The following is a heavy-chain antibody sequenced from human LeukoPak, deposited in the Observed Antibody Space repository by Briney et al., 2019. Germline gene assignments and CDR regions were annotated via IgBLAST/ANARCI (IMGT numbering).Heavy chain of an antibody. V-gene: IGHV5-51*01. CDR3: AGPDYYGSGSYFNYDAFDI. D-gene: IGHD3-10*01. J-gene: IGHJ3*02. Sequence: GESLKISCKGSGYSFTSYWIGWVRQMPGKGLEWMGIIYPGDSDTRYSPSFQGQVTISADKSISTAYLQWSSLKASDTAMYYCAGPDYYGSGSYFNYDAFDIWGQGTMVAVSS. CDR2: IYPGDSDT. CDR1: GYSFTSYW.